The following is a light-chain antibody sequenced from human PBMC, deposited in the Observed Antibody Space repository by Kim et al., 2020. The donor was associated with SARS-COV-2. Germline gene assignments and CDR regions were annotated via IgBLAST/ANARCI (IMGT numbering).Light chain of an antibody. J-gene: IGKJ1*01. CDR1: QGISND. Sequence: ASVGDGVTITCRASQGISNDLAWYQQKPGKPPKLLIYAATALQLGVSSRFSGSGSGTDFTLTISDLQPEDVATYYCQKYNTAPWTFGHGTKVDIK. V-gene: IGKV1-27*01. CDR3: QKYNTAPWT. CDR2: AAT.